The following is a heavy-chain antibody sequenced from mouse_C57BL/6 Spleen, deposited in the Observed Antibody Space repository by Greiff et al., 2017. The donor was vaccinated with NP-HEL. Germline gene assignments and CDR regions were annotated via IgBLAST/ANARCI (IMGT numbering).Heavy chain of an antibody. CDR3: AKHGTGTRDYFDY. V-gene: IGHV5-6*01. Sequence: EVQLVESGGDLVKPGGSLKLSCAASGFTFSSYGMSWVRQTPDKRLEWVATLSSGSSYTYYPDSVKGQVTISRDNAKNTLYMQISSLKTEDTAMYYCAKHGTGTRDYFDYWGQGTTLTVSS. CDR2: LSSGSSYT. D-gene: IGHD4-1*01. J-gene: IGHJ2*01. CDR1: GFTFSSYG.